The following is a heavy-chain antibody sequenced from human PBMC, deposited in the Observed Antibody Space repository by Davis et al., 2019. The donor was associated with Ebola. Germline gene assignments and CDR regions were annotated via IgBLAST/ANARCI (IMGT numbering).Heavy chain of an antibody. V-gene: IGHV1-2*04. CDR3: ARDQSAITIFGGGMDV. Sequence: ASVKVSCKASGYTFTTYDITWVRQAPGQGLEWMGWINPNSGGTNYAQKFQGWVTMTRDTSISTAYMELSRLRSDDTAVYYCARDQSAITIFGGGMDVWGQGTTVTVSS. J-gene: IGHJ6*02. CDR2: INPNSGGT. D-gene: IGHD3-3*01. CDR1: GYTFTTYD.